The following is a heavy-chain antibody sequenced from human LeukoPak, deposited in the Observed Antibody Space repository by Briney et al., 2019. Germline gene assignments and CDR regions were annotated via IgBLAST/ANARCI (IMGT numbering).Heavy chain of an antibody. D-gene: IGHD2-21*01. CDR2: IYYSGRT. J-gene: IGHJ4*02. V-gene: IGHV4-59*08. Sequence: PSETLSLTCTVSGGSISSYYWSWIRQPPGKGLEWIGYIYYSGRTKYNPSLKSRVTISVDTSKNQFSLKLSSVTAADTAVYYCARQIGRGLWAFDYWGQGTPVAVSS. CDR1: GGSISSYY. CDR3: ARQIGRGLWAFDY.